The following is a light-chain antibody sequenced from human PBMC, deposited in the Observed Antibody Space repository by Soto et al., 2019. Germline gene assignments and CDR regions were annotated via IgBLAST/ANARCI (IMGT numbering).Light chain of an antibody. J-gene: IGKJ5*01. CDR3: QQRSNWPIT. CDR2: GAS. CDR1: QSVSSN. V-gene: IGKV3D-20*02. Sequence: EIVMTESPATLSVSPGERATLSCRASQSVSSNLAWYQQKPGQAPRLLIYGASNRATGIPDRFSGSGSGTDFTLTISRLEPEDFALYYCQQRSNWPITFGQGTRLEI.